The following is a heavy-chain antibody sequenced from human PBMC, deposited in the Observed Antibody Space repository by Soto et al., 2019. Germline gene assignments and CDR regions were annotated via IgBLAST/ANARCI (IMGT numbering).Heavy chain of an antibody. CDR2: IYPGDSDA. V-gene: IGHV5-51*01. J-gene: IGHJ4*02. D-gene: IGHD3-16*01. Sequence: GESLKISCKGSGYSFSTHWVGWVRQMPGNGLEWMGIIYPGDSDARYSPSFKGQVTISVDESTTTAFLQWSSLKASDTAMYFCARSQFDYVWGTSGYFDSWGQGTLVTVSS. CDR1: GYSFSTHW. CDR3: ARSQFDYVWGTSGYFDS.